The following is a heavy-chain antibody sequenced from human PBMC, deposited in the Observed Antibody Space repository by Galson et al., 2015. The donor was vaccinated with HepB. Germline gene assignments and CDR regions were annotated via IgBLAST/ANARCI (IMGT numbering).Heavy chain of an antibody. J-gene: IGHJ6*03. V-gene: IGHV1-69*13. CDR2: IIPIFGTA. CDR3: ARAGAAAGTTSGYYYYYMDV. CDR1: GGTFSSYA. D-gene: IGHD6-13*01. Sequence: SVKVSCKASGGTFSSYAISWVRQAPGQGLEWMGGIIPIFGTANYAQKFQGRVTITADESTSTAYMELSSLRSEDTAVYYCARAGAAAGTTSGYYYYYMDVWGKGTTVTVSS.